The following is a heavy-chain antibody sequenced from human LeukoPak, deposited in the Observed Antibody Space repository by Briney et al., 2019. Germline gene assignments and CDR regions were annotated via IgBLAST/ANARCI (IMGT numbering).Heavy chain of an antibody. Sequence: PGGSLRLSCAASGFTFSTYAMSWVRQAPGKGLEWVSAISGGGGSTYYADSVKGRFTISRDNSKNTLYLQMNSLRAEDTAVYYCAKDLTYSYDLYYFDYWGQGTLVTVSS. CDR3: AKDLTYSYDLYYFDY. CDR1: GFTFSTYA. J-gene: IGHJ4*02. V-gene: IGHV3-23*01. CDR2: ISGGGGST. D-gene: IGHD5-18*01.